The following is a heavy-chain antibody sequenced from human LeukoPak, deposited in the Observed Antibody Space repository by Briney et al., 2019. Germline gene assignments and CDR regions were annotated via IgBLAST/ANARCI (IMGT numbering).Heavy chain of an antibody. Sequence: GGSLRLSCAASGFTFSSDAMHWVCQAPGKGLEWVAVISYDGSNKYCADSVKGRFTISRDNSKNTLYLQMNSLRAEDTAVYSAARGREGGHHCGDDWGTCIYYWGQGTLVTVSS. CDR3: ARGREGGHHCGDDWGTCIYY. CDR1: GFTFSSDA. J-gene: IGHJ4*02. V-gene: IGHV3-30-3*01. CDR2: ISYDGSNK. D-gene: IGHD2-21*02.